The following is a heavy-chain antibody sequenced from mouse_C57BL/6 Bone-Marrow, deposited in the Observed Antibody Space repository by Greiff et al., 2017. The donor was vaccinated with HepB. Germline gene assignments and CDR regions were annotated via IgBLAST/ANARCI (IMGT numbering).Heavy chain of an antibody. CDR1: GYTFTSYW. J-gene: IGHJ2*01. Sequence: VQLQQPGAELVKPGASVKLSCKASGYTFTSYWMHWVKQRPGQGLEWIGMIHPNSGSTNYNEKFKSKATMTVDKSSSTAYMQLSSLPSEDSAVYYCARDYYASYYFDDWGQGTTLTVSS. CDR2: IHPNSGST. V-gene: IGHV1-64*01. CDR3: ARDYYASYYFDD. D-gene: IGHD1-1*01.